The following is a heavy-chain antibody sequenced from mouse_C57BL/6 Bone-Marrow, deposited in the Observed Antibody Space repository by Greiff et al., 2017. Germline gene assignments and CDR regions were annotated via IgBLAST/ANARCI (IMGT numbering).Heavy chain of an antibody. CDR1: GYTFTSYN. J-gene: IGHJ1*03. D-gene: IGHD1-1*01. CDR3: ASAPSYCYRYWYFDV. CDR2: IYPGNGDT. V-gene: IGHV1-12*01. Sequence: QSGAELVKPGASVKMSCKASGYTFTSYNMHWVKQTPRQGLEWIGAIYPGNGDTSYNQKFKGKATLTVDKSSSTAYMQLSSLTSEDSAVYSCASAPSYCYRYWYFDVWGTGTTVTVSS.